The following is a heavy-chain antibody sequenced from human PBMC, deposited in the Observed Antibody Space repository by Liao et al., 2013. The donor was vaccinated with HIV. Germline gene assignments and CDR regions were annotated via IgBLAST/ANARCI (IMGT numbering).Heavy chain of an antibody. CDR3: ARADLYRGGSDY. D-gene: IGHD2-15*01. CDR2: IYTSGST. Sequence: QVQLQESGPGLVKPSQTLSLTCTVSGGSISSGYYYWSWIRQPAGKGLEWIGRIYTSGSTNNNPSLKSRVTISVDSSKNQLSLTLISVTAADTAVYYCARADLYRGGSDYWGQGTLVTVSS. V-gene: IGHV4-61*02. J-gene: IGHJ4*02. CDR1: GGSISSGYYY.